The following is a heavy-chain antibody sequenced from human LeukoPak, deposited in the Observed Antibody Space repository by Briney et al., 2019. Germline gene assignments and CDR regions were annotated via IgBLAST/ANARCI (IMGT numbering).Heavy chain of an antibody. CDR2: IYSGGST. CDR1: GFPFSSYG. J-gene: IGHJ4*02. Sequence: GGSLRLSCAASGFPFSSYGMHWVRQAPGKGLEWVSVIYSGGSTYYADSVKGRFTISRHNSKNTLYLQMNSLRAEDTAVYYCARDPSTEGNYWGQGTLV. V-gene: IGHV3-53*04. D-gene: IGHD1-1*01. CDR3: ARDPSTEGNY.